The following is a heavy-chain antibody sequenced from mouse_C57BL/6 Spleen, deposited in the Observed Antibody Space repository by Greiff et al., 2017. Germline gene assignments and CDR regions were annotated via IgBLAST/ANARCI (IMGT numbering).Heavy chain of an antibody. J-gene: IGHJ2*01. D-gene: IGHD3-2*02. CDR3: ARSPAQATFFDY. Sequence: QVQLQQSGPELVKPGASVTISCKASGYAFSSSWMHWVKQRPGKGLEWIGRIYPGDGDTNYNGKFKGKATLTADKSSSTAYMQLSSLTSEDSAVYFCARSPAQATFFDYWGQGTTLTVSS. CDR1: GYAFSSSW. V-gene: IGHV1-82*01. CDR2: IYPGDGDT.